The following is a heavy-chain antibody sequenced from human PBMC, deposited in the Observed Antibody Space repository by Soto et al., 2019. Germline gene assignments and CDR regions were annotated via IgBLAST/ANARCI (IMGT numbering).Heavy chain of an antibody. CDR1: GYTFTGYY. D-gene: IGHD2-2*03. CDR3: AREDGYCSSTSCYAGWFDP. V-gene: IGHV1-2*04. Sequence: ASVKVSCKASGYTFTGYYMHWVRQAPGQGLEWMGWINPNSGGTNYAQKFQGWVTMTRDTSISTAYMELSRLRSDDTAVYYCAREDGYCSSTSCYAGWFDPWGQGTLVTVSS. J-gene: IGHJ5*02. CDR2: INPNSGGT.